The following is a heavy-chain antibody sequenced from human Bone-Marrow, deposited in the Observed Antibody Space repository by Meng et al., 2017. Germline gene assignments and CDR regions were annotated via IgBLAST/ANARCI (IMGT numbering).Heavy chain of an antibody. V-gene: IGHV3-21*04. J-gene: IGHJ4*02. D-gene: IGHD3-16*02. CDR3: AKAPFTFGGVIGLFDY. CDR2: ISSSSSYI. CDR1: GFTFSSYS. Sequence: GESLKISCAVSGFTFSSYSMNWVRQAPGKGLEWVSSISSSSSYIYYADSVKGRFTISRDNAKNSLYLQMNSLRAEDTALYYCAKAPFTFGGVIGLFDYWGQGTLVTVSS.